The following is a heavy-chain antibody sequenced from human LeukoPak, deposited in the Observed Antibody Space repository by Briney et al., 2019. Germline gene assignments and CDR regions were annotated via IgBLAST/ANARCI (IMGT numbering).Heavy chain of an antibody. J-gene: IGHJ4*02. CDR1: GYTFSSSD. V-gene: IGHV1-8*01. CDR3: TTYCDDSSGYRTPKY. Sequence: GASVKVSCKASGYTFSSSDINWVRQATGQGLEWIGWMNPNSGNTGCAQKFQGKITMTRNNSISTAYMELSSLRSEDTAIYYCTTYCDDSSGYRTPKYWGQATWSPSPQ. D-gene: IGHD3-22*01. CDR2: MNPNSGNT.